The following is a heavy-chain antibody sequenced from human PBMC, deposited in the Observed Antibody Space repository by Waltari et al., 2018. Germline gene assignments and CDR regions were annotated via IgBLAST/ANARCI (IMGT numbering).Heavy chain of an antibody. Sequence: EVQVVESGGGLVQPGGSLKLSCATSGFTLSGPTIHWVRQTSGKGREWIGRIRSKPNNYATRYTASVEGRFTISRDDSENTAYLQMSSLMTEDTAVYYCTGGAVTGTDFWGQGTLVTVSS. CDR1: GFTLSGPT. D-gene: IGHD6-13*01. J-gene: IGHJ4*02. CDR2: IRSKPNNYAT. CDR3: TGGAVTGTDF. V-gene: IGHV3-73*01.